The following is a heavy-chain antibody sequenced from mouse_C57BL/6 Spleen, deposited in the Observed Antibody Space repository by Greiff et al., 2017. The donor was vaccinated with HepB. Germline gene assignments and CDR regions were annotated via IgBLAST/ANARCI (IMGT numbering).Heavy chain of an antibody. D-gene: IGHD2-3*01. Sequence: EVQLVESGGGLVKPGGSLKLSCAASGFTFSDYGMHWVRQAPEKGLEWVAYISSGSSTIYYADTVKGRFTISRDNAKNTLFLQMTSLRSEDTAMYYCARHGYYPGGYAMDYWGQGTSVTVSS. CDR1: GFTFSDYG. CDR2: ISSGSSTI. CDR3: ARHGYYPGGYAMDY. J-gene: IGHJ4*01. V-gene: IGHV5-17*01.